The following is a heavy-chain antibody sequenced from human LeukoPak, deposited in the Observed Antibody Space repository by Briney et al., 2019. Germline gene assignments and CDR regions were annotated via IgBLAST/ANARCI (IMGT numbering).Heavy chain of an antibody. CDR3: ARDIAAAGLLFDY. J-gene: IGHJ4*02. V-gene: IGHV3-7*01. Sequence: GGSLRLSCAASGFTLSSYWMSWIRQAPGKGLEWVANIKYDGSEKYYVDSVKGRFTISRDTAKNSLYLQMNSLRAEDTAVYYCARDIAAAGLLFDYWGQGTLVTVSS. CDR1: GFTLSSYW. CDR2: IKYDGSEK. D-gene: IGHD6-13*01.